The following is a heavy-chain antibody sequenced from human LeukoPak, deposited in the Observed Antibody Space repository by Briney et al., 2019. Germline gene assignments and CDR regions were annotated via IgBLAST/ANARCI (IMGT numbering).Heavy chain of an antibody. D-gene: IGHD1-20*01. CDR3: ARKITGRAFDI. J-gene: IGHJ3*02. CDR1: GDSVSSDSVV. V-gene: IGHV6-1*01. CDR2: TYYRSKWYN. Sequence: SQTLSLTCVMSGDSVSSDSVVWNCIMHPPSIGLEGLGRTYYRSKWYNDYAVSVKSRMTINPDTSKNQFSLQLNSVTPEDTAVCYCARKITGRAFDIWGQGTMVTVSS.